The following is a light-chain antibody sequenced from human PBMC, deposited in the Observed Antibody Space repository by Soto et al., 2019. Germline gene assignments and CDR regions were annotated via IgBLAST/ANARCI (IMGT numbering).Light chain of an antibody. CDR3: QQRSNWPWT. V-gene: IGKV3-11*01. Sequence: EIVLTQSPCTLSLSPGESATLSCRASQSVSSYLAWYQQKPGQAPRLLIYDASNRATGIPARFSGSGSGTDFTLTISSLEPEDFAVYYCQQRSNWPWTFGQGTKVDIK. CDR2: DAS. CDR1: QSVSSY. J-gene: IGKJ1*01.